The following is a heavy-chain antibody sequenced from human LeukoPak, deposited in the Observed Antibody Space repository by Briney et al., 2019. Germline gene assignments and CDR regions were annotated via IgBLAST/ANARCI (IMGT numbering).Heavy chain of an antibody. J-gene: IGHJ6*03. Sequence: SETLSLTCAVSGYSISNNYYWVWIRQPPGRGLEWIASLYHSDSAYYNTSLRSRVSMSVDTSKNQFSLTLSFVTAADTAVYYCARQHDSYYYYYIDVWGSGTTVTVSS. V-gene: IGHV4-38-2*01. CDR1: GYSISNNYY. CDR3: ARQHDSYYYYYIDV. CDR2: LYHSDSA.